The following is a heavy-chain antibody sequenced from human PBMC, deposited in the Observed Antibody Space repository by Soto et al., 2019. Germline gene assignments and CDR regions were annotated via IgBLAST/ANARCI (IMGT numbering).Heavy chain of an antibody. J-gene: IGHJ3*02. CDR2: INAGNGNT. CDR3: ARAGFCSTTSCSDAFDI. Sequence: QVQLVQSGAEVKKPGASVKVSCKASGYTFTNYAMHWVRQAPGQRPEWMGWINAGNGNTKFSQRFQGRVTITRDTSPNIAYMALSSLTSEDTAVYYCARAGFCSTTSCSDAFDIWGQGTMVTVSS. D-gene: IGHD2-2*01. CDR1: GYTFTNYA. V-gene: IGHV1-3*01.